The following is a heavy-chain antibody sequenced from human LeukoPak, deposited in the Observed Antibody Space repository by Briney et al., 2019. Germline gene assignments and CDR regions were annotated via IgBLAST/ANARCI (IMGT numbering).Heavy chain of an antibody. CDR2: ISNGATTI. J-gene: IGHJ4*02. D-gene: IGHD3-10*01. Sequence: PGGSLRLSCAASGFTFSDYYMSWIRQAPGKGLEWISYISNGATTIYYADSVKGRFTISRDNAKSSLSLQMNSLRAEDTAVYYCARDRVSDYGSGREYYFDNWGQGTLVTVSS. CDR1: GFTFSDYY. V-gene: IGHV3-11*01. CDR3: ARDRVSDYGSGREYYFDN.